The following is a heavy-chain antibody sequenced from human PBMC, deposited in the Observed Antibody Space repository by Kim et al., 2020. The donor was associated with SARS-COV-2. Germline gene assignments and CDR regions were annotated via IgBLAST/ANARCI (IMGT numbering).Heavy chain of an antibody. CDR3: AKVLRDCSGGSCHYYMDV. Sequence: GGSLRLSCAASGFTFSSYAMSWVRQAPGKGLEWVSAISGSGGSTYYADSVKGRFTISRDNSKNTLYLQMNSLRAEDTAVYYCAKVLRDCSGGSCHYYMDVWGKGTTVTVSS. CDR2: ISGSGGST. V-gene: IGHV3-23*01. CDR1: GFTFSSYA. J-gene: IGHJ6*03. D-gene: IGHD2-15*01.